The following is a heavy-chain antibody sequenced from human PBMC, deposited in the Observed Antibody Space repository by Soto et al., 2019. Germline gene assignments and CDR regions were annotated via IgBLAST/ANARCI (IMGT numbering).Heavy chain of an antibody. J-gene: IGHJ6*02. CDR3: TRLHGTGCYYHYYYGIDV. CDR2: THYSRSA. V-gene: IGHV4-31*03. Sequence: QVQLQESGPGLVKPSQTLSLTCTVSGGSISDGGYFWSWIRQRPGTGLEWIGYTHYSRSAYYNPSLKRRVTMSLDTSKRQFALRLSSVHAADTAVYCCTRLHGTGCYYHYYYGIDVWGQGTTVSVSS. D-gene: IGHD3-10*01. CDR1: GGSISDGGYF.